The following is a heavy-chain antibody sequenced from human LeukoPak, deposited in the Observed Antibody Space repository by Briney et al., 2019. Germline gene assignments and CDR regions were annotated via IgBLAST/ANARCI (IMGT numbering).Heavy chain of an antibody. CDR2: ISGSSSYI. Sequence: GGSLRLSCAASGFTFSSYSMTWVRQAPGKGLEWVSSISGSSSYIFDADSVKGRFTISRDNAKNLVYLQMNSLRAEDTALYYCAKDRGAVAGTIDYWGQGTLVTVSS. D-gene: IGHD6-19*01. CDR3: AKDRGAVAGTIDY. V-gene: IGHV3-21*04. CDR1: GFTFSSYS. J-gene: IGHJ4*02.